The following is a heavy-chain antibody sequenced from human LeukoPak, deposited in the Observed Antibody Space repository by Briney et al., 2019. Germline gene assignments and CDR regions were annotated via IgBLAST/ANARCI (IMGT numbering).Heavy chain of an antibody. Sequence: GGSLRLSCAASGFTFSSYAMSWVRQAPGKGLEWVSAISGSGGSTYYADSVKGRFTISRDNSKNTLYLQMNSLRAEDTAVYYCAKEGVPNSVVWKSGRANWFDPWGQGTLVTVSS. CDR2: ISGSGGST. CDR1: GFTFSSYA. CDR3: AKEGVPNSVVWKSGRANWFDP. J-gene: IGHJ5*02. D-gene: IGHD3-10*01. V-gene: IGHV3-23*01.